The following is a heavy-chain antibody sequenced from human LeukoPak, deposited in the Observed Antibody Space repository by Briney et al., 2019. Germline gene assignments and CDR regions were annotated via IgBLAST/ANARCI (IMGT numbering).Heavy chain of an antibody. CDR2: MYNGGGT. V-gene: IGHV3-53*01. J-gene: IGHJ1*01. CDR3: AASIVGLTYDEHFEH. Sequence: GGSLRLSCAASGFPVSINHMNWVRQAPGKGLEWVSVMYNGGGTYYADSVKGRFTISRDISRNTPYLQMNSLRAEDTAVYYCAASIVGLTYDEHFEHWGQGTLVTVSS. CDR1: GFPVSINH. D-gene: IGHD1-26*01.